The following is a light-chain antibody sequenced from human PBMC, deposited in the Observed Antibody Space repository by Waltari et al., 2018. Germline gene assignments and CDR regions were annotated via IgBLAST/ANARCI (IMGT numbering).Light chain of an antibody. V-gene: IGKV3-20*01. CDR1: QTIGRS. CDR3: QHYVRLPAT. J-gene: IGKJ1*01. CDR2: NAS. Sequence: EIMLTQSPGTLSLSPGERATLSCRASQTIGRSLACYQQKPGQAPRLLIYNASNRAAGISDRCSGSGSGTDFSLTISRLEPEVFAVYYCQHYVRLPATVGQGTKVEIK.